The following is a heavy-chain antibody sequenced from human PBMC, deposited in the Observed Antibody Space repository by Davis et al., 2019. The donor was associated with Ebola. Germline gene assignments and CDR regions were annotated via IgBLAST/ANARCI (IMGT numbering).Heavy chain of an antibody. CDR1: GYTFTGYY. Sequence: ASVKVSCKASGYTFTGYYMHWVRQAPGQGLEWMGWINPNSGGTNYAQKFQGRVTMTRDTSISTAYMELSRLRSDDTAVYYCARDLEGRDGSSWSYYYYYMDVWGKGTTVTVS. CDR2: INPNSGGT. CDR3: ARDLEGRDGSSWSYYYYYMDV. V-gene: IGHV1-2*02. J-gene: IGHJ6*03. D-gene: IGHD6-13*01.